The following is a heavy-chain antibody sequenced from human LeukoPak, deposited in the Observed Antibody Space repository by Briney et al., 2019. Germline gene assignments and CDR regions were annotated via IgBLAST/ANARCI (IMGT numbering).Heavy chain of an antibody. V-gene: IGHV3-23*01. J-gene: IGHJ4*02. CDR3: AKWGLVIRVILVGFHKEAYYFDS. Sequence: GGSLRLSCAVSGITLSNYGMSWVRQAPGKGLEWVAGISDSGGRTNYADSVKGRFTISRDNPKNTLYLQMNSLRAEDTAVYFCAKWGLVIRVILVGFHKEAYYFDSWGQGALVTVSS. D-gene: IGHD3-22*01. CDR2: ISDSGGRT. CDR1: GITLSNYG.